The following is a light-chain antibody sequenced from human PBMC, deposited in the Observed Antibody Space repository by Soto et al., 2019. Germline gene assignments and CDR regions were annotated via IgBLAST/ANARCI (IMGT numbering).Light chain of an antibody. Sequence: EIVFTQSPGTLSLSPGERATLSCSASQSVSSSYLAWYQQKPGQSPRLLIYDASNRATGIPARFSGSGSGTDFTLTISSLEPEDFAVYYCQQYGSSITFGQGTRLET. V-gene: IGKV3-20*01. J-gene: IGKJ5*01. CDR3: QQYGSSIT. CDR1: QSVSSSY. CDR2: DAS.